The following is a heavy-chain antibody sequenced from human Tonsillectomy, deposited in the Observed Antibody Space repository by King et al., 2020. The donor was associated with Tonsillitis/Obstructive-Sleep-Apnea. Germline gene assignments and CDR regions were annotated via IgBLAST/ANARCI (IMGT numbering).Heavy chain of an antibody. CDR1: GYNFTNYW. J-gene: IGHJ4*02. V-gene: IGHV5-51*01. CDR2: IYPGDSDA. Sequence: VQLVESGAEVKKPGESLKISCKSSGYNFTNYWIGWVRQMPGKGLEWMGIIYPGDSDARYSASFQGQVSISADKSISTAYLQWSSLKASDTAIYYCAKTSRYCSGGRCSLKAIFNYWGQGTLVTVSS. D-gene: IGHD2-15*01. CDR3: AKTSRYCSGGRCSLKAIFNY.